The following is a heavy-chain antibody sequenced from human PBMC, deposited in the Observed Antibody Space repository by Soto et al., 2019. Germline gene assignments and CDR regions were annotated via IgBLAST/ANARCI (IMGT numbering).Heavy chain of an antibody. CDR1: GFTFSNYN. J-gene: IGHJ3*02. Sequence: PGGSLRLSCAASGFTFSNYNMNWVRQAPGKGLEWVASISTRSHYIYYADSLKGRFTISRDNAKNSVDLQISSLRAEDTAVYYCAKGTPRGITFGGVIATSPIDVFDIWGQGTMVTVSS. V-gene: IGHV3-21*01. D-gene: IGHD3-16*02. CDR3: AKGTPRGITFGGVIATSPIDVFDI. CDR2: ISTRSHYI.